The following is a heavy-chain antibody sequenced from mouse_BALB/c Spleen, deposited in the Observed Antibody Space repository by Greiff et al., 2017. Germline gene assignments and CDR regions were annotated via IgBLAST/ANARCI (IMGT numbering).Heavy chain of an antibody. D-gene: IGHD1-1*01. CDR3: ARNYYGGGFAY. CDR2: ISNGGGST. V-gene: IGHV5-12-2*01. J-gene: IGHJ3*01. CDR1: GFTFSSYT. Sequence: EVKLVESGGGLVQPGGSLKLSCAASGFTFSSYTMSWVRQTPEKRLEWVAYISNGGGSTYYPDTVKGRFTISRDNAKNTLYLQMSSLKSEDTAMYYCARNYYGGGFAYWGQGTLVTVSA.